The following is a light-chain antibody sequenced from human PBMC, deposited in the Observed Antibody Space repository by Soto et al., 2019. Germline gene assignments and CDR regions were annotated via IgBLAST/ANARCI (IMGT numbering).Light chain of an antibody. V-gene: IGKV3-20*01. Sequence: VVLTQSPATLSLSPGERATLSCRASQSVSSNLAWYQQKPGQAPRLLIYGASTRATGIPARFSGSGSGTDFTLTISRLEPEDFAVYYCQQYDNSPLTFGGGTKVDIK. CDR2: GAS. CDR3: QQYDNSPLT. J-gene: IGKJ4*01. CDR1: QSVSSN.